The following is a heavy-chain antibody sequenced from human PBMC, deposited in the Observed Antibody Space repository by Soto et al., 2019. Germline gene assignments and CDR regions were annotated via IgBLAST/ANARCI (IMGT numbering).Heavy chain of an antibody. CDR1: GGSISSGGYS. J-gene: IGHJ4*02. CDR3: ASSDIVITVYGFDY. V-gene: IGHV4-30-2*02. Sequence: TLSLTCAVSGGSISSGGYSWSWMRQPPGKGLEWIGYIYYSGSTYYNPSLKSRVTISVDRSKNQFYLKLSSATTAEQDVYYSASSDIVITVYGFDYWGQGTLVTVSS. D-gene: IGHD2-8*01. CDR2: IYYSGST.